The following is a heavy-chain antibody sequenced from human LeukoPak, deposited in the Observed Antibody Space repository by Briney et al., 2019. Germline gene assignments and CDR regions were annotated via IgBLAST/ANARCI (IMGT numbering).Heavy chain of an antibody. CDR3: TRDRCPAMAMYFDF. V-gene: IGHV3-49*03. CDR2: IRSKAYGGTT. D-gene: IGHD5-18*01. CDR1: GFTFGDYA. J-gene: IGHJ4*02. Sequence: GESLKISCTASGFTFGDYAMSWFRQAPGKGLEGVGFIRSKAYGGTTEYAASVKGRFTISRDDYKSIAYLQMNSLKTEDTAVHYCTRDRCPAMAMYFDFWAQGTLVSVSS.